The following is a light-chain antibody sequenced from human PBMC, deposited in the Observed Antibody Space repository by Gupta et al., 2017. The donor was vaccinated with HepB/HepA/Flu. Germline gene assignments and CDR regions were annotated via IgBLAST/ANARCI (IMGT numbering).Light chain of an antibody. J-gene: IGLJ2*01. CDR1: SSDVGGYES. Sequence: QSALTQPASVSGSPGQSITISCTGTSSDVGGYESVSWYQHLPGRAPKLLIYDVTSRPSGVSYRFSGSKSGNVASLTISGLQAEDEAEYYCSSFTASSTLGLFGGGTELTVL. CDR3: SSFTASSTLGL. CDR2: DVT. V-gene: IGLV2-14*03.